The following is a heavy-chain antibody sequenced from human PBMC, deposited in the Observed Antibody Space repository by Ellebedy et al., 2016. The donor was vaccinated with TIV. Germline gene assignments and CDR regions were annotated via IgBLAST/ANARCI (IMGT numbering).Heavy chain of an antibody. J-gene: IGHJ4*02. CDR3: ARAGEKWELKN. D-gene: IGHD1-26*01. Sequence: GGSLRLSCAASGFIVSNSPMFWVRQAPGKGLEWVAVISNTGSNQDFADSVKGRFTISRDGSKSTMYLHMDSLRLDDTAVYYCARAGEKWELKNWGQGTLVTVSS. CDR2: ISNTGSNQ. V-gene: IGHV3-30*04. CDR1: GFIVSNSP.